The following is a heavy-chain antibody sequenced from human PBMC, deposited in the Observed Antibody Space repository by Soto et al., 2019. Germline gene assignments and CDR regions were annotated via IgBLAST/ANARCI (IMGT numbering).Heavy chain of an antibody. CDR2: IVVGSGNT. Sequence: SLKVSCKASGFTFTSSAVQWVRQARGQRLEWIGWIVVGSGNTNYAQKFQERVTITRDMSTSTVYMELSSLRSEDTAVYYCAAEDSSGWHSYWGQGTLVTVSS. J-gene: IGHJ4*02. D-gene: IGHD6-19*01. V-gene: IGHV1-58*01. CDR3: AAEDSSGWHSY. CDR1: GFTFTSSA.